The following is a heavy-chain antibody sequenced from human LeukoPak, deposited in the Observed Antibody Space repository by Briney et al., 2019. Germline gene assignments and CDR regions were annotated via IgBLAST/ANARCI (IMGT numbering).Heavy chain of an antibody. D-gene: IGHD5-12*01. Sequence: SVKVSCKASGGTFSSYAISWVRQAPGQGLEWMGGIIPISGTANYAQKFQGRVTITTDESTSTAYMELSSLRSEDTAVYYCARGMERVATGFDYWGQGTLVTVSS. V-gene: IGHV1-69*05. CDR3: ARGMERVATGFDY. CDR1: GGTFSSYA. CDR2: IIPISGTA. J-gene: IGHJ4*02.